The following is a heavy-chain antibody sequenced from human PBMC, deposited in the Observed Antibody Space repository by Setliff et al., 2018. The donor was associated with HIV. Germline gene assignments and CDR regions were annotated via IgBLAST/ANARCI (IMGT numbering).Heavy chain of an antibody. J-gene: IGHJ4*02. V-gene: IGHV3-48*01. CDR2: INSVSTTL. D-gene: IGHD1-26*01. CDR1: GFTFSNYG. CDR3: TRDPVGAVLSYFDY. Sequence: QPGGSMRLSCAASGFTFSNYGMTWVRQAPGKGLEWVSHINSVSTTLSYADSVKGRFTISRDNAKNSLYLQMNSLRAEDMAIYYCTRDPVGAVLSYFDYWGQGSLVTVSS.